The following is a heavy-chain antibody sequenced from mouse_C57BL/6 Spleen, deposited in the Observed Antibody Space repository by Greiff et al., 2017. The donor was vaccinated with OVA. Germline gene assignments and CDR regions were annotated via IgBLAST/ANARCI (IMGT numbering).Heavy chain of an antibody. CDR1: GYAFTNYL. Sequence: VKLQQSGAELVRPGTSVKVSCKASGYAFTNYLIEWVKQRPGQGLEWIGVINPGSGGTNYNEKFKGKATLTADKSSSTAYMQLSSLTSEDSAVYFCGYGSYAMDYWGQGTSVTVSS. J-gene: IGHJ4*01. CDR2: INPGSGGT. D-gene: IGHD2-2*01. CDR3: GYGSYAMDY. V-gene: IGHV1-54*01.